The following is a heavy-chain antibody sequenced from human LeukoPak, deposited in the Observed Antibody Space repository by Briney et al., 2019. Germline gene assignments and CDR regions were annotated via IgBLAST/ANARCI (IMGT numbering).Heavy chain of an antibody. Sequence: GGSLRLSCAASGFTVSSNYMNWVRQAPGKGLEWVGFIRSKAYGGTTEYAASVKGRFTISRDDSKSIAYLQMNSLKTEDTAVYYCTRPPPDSIVGATSITFDYWGQGTLVTVSS. CDR3: TRPPPDSIVGATSITFDY. J-gene: IGHJ4*02. V-gene: IGHV3-49*04. CDR2: IRSKAYGGTT. D-gene: IGHD1-26*01. CDR1: GFTVSSNY.